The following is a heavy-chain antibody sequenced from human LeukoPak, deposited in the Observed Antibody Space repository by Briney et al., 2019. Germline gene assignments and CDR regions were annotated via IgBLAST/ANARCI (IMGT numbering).Heavy chain of an antibody. D-gene: IGHD5-12*01. J-gene: IGHJ4*02. CDR1: GFTFSSYG. V-gene: IGHV3-30*02. CDR3: AGLNGEATIFGY. CDR2: IRYDGSNK. Sequence: PGGSLRLSCAASGFTFSSYGMHWVRQAPGKGLEWVAFIRYDGSNKYYADSVKGRFTISRDNSKNTLYLQMNSLTAEDTAVYYCAGLNGEATIFGYWGQGSLVTVSS.